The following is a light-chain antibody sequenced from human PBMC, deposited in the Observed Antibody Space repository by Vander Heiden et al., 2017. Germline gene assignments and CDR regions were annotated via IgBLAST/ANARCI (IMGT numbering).Light chain of an antibody. CDR2: DAS. J-gene: IGKJ4*01. V-gene: IGKV3-11*01. CDR3: QQRSNWPPIT. CDR1: QSVSSY. Sequence: IVLTQSPATLSLPPGERATLSCRASQSVSSYLAWYQQKPGQAPRLLIYDASNRATGIPARFSGSGYGTDFTLTISSREPEDFAVYYCQQRSNWPPITFGGGTKVEIK.